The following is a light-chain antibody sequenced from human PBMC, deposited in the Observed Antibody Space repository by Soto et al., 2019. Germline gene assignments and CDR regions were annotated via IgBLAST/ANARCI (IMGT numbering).Light chain of an antibody. CDR3: QKYNGAPRP. CDR1: QGISNH. V-gene: IGKV1-27*01. Sequence: DSQITQSPSSLSASVGDRVTITCRASQGISNHLAWYQQKPGKVPKLLIYAASTLQSGDPSRFSGSGSGTDFTLTISSLQPEDFATYYCQKYNGAPRPLGQGTKVDIK. J-gene: IGKJ1*01. CDR2: AAS.